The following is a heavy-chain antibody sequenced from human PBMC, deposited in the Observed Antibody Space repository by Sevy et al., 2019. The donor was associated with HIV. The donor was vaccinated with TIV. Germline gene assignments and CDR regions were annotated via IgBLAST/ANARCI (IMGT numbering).Heavy chain of an antibody. V-gene: IGHV3-15*07. D-gene: IGHD2-21*02. J-gene: IGHJ4*02. Sequence: GGSLRLSCVVSGLTFSDAWMNWVRQAPGKGLEWVGRIISKGGGGTIDYAAPVKGRFTISRDDSKNTLYLQMNSLETEDTGVYFCIWLRRGDITPVDSWGQGTLVTVSS. CDR3: IWLRRGDITPVDS. CDR1: GLTFSDAW. CDR2: IISKGGGGTI.